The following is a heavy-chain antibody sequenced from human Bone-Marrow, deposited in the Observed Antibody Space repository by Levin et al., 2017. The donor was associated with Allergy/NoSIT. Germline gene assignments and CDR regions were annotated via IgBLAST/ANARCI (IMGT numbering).Heavy chain of an antibody. CDR3: AKDPLDTGSYSGWFDP. J-gene: IGHJ5*02. CDR1: GFTFSDYA. Sequence: GGSLRLSCAASGFTFSDYAMSWVRQAPEKGLEWVSTISGSGGRTYYADSVKGRFTISKDNAKNTLYLQMNNLRAEDAAVYFCAKDPLDTGSYSGWFDPWGQGTLVTVSS. CDR2: ISGSGGRT. D-gene: IGHD1-26*01. V-gene: IGHV3-23*01.